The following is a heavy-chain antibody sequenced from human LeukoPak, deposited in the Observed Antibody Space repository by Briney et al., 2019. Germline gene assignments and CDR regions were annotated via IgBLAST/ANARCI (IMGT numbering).Heavy chain of an antibody. CDR3: ARNWLGFETFDC. J-gene: IGHJ4*02. Sequence: GASVKVSCKASGYTFTSYDINWVRQANGQGLEWMGWMNPNSGNTGYAQKFQGRVTMTRNTSISTAYMELSSLRSEDTPVYYCARNWLGFETFDCWGQGTLVTVSS. V-gene: IGHV1-8*01. CDR1: GYTFTSYD. D-gene: IGHD3-16*01. CDR2: MNPNSGNT.